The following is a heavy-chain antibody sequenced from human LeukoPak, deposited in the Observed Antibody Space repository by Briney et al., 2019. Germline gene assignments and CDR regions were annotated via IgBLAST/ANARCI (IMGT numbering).Heavy chain of an antibody. CDR3: AKGRYCSGGSCQRFDY. V-gene: IGHV3-7*05. D-gene: IGHD2-15*01. CDR2: INQDGSEK. Sequence: PGESLRLSCAASGXTFINYWMHWARQAPGRGLECVANINQDGSEKNYVDSVKGRFTISRDNSKNTLYLQMNSLRAEDTAVYYCAKGRYCSGGSCQRFDYWGQGTLVTVSS. CDR1: GXTFINYW. J-gene: IGHJ4*02.